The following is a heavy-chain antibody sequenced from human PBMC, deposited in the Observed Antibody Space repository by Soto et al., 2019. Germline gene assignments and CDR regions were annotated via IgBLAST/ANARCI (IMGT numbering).Heavy chain of an antibody. D-gene: IGHD5-12*01. J-gene: IGHJ4*02. V-gene: IGHV4-59*01. Sequence: SETLSLPCTVSGGSISIYYWSWIRQPPGKGLEWIGYFYYSGSTSYNPSLKSRLTISADTSTNQFSLRLSSVTAADTAVYYCAKGGYSGYLDYWGQGTLVTVS. CDR3: AKGGYSGYLDY. CDR1: GGSISIYY. CDR2: FYYSGST.